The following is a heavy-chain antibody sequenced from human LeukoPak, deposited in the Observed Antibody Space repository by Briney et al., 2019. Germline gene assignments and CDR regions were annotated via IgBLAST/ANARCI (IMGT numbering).Heavy chain of an antibody. D-gene: IGHD3-10*01. V-gene: IGHV3-30-3*01. J-gene: IGHJ4*02. CDR2: ISYDGSNK. CDR3: AKETYYYGSGSYYVADW. Sequence: GGSLRLSCAASGFTFSIYDMHWVRQAPGKGLEWVAVISYDGSNKYYADSVKGRFTISRDNSKNTLYLQMNSLRAEDTAVYYCAKETYYYGSGSYYVADWWGQGTLVTVSS. CDR1: GFTFSIYD.